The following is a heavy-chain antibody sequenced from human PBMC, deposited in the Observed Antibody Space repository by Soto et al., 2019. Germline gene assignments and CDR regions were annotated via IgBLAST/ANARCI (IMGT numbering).Heavy chain of an antibody. J-gene: IGHJ4*02. Sequence: SGPTLVNPTQTLTLTCTFSGFSITTRAMCVSWIRQPPGKALEWLALIDWADDKYYSTSLKTRLTISKDTSKNQVVLTMTNVDPVDTATYFCARIHGPSGNYELDYWGQGTPVTVSS. CDR3: ARIHGPSGNYELDY. CDR1: GFSITTRAMC. CDR2: IDWADDK. V-gene: IGHV2-70*13. D-gene: IGHD1-26*01.